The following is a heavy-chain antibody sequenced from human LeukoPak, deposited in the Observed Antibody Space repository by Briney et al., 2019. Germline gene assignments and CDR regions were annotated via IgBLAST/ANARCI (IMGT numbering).Heavy chain of an antibody. D-gene: IGHD3/OR15-3a*01. CDR2: LYYSGST. J-gene: IGHJ4*01. CDR1: GGSISSSLDY. Sequence: SETLSLTCTVSGGSISSSLDYWGWIRQPPGKGLEWIGSLYYSGSTYYNPSLKSRVTISVDKSKNQFSLKVTSVTAADTAVYYCARGYWTGYHHLAFWDQATLVTVSS. V-gene: IGHV4-39*07. CDR3: ARGYWTGYHHLAF.